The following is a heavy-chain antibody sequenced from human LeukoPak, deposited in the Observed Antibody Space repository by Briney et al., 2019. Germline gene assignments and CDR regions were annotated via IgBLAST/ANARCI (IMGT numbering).Heavy chain of an antibody. CDR3: ARVSTDYYDSSGYYYYYYGMDV. Sequence: SVKVSCKASGGTFSSYAISWVRQAPGQGLEWMGGIIPIFGTANYAQEFQGRVTITADESTSTAYMELSSLRSEDTAVYYCARVSTDYYDSSGYYYYYYGMDVWGQGTTVTVSS. CDR1: GGTFSSYA. CDR2: IIPIFGTA. V-gene: IGHV1-69*13. D-gene: IGHD3-22*01. J-gene: IGHJ6*02.